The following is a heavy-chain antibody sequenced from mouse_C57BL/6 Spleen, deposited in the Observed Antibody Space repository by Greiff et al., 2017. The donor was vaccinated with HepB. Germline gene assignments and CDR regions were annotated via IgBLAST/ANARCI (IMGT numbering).Heavy chain of an antibody. CDR1: GYTFTSYG. CDR2: IYPRSGNT. V-gene: IGHV1-81*01. D-gene: IGHD1-1*01. J-gene: IGHJ3*01. CDR3: ARWDYGSSCAAY. Sequence: VQLQQSGAELARPGASVKLSCKASGYTFTSYGISWVKQRTGQGLEWIGEIYPRSGNTYYNEKFKGKATLTADKSSSTAYMELRSLTSEDSAVYFCARWDYGSSCAAYWGQGTLVTVSA.